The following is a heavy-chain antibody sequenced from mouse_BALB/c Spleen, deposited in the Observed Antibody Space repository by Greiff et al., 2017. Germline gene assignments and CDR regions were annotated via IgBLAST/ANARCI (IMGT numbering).Heavy chain of an antibody. CDR1: GYSITSDYA. CDR3: ARSGYGAVYFDY. J-gene: IGHJ2*01. V-gene: IGHV3-2*02. D-gene: IGHD1-1*01. CDR2: ISYSGST. Sequence: EVKLVESGPGLVKPSQSLSLTCTVTGYSITSDYAWNWIRQFPGNKLEWMGYISYSGSTSYNPSLKSRISITRDTSKNQFFLQLNSVTTEDTATYYCARSGYGAVYFDYWGQGTTLTVSS.